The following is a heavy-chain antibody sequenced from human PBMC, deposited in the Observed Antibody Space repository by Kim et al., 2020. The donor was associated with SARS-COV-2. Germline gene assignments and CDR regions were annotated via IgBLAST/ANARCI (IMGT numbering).Heavy chain of an antibody. Sequence: ASVKVSCKASGYTFTSYGISWVRQAPGQGLEWMGWISAYNGNTNYAQKLQGRVTMTTDTSTSTAYMELRSLRSDDTAVYYCARERSYYGSGSYSWSDYWGQGTLVTVSS. CDR1: GYTFTSYG. CDR2: ISAYNGNT. J-gene: IGHJ4*02. CDR3: ARERSYYGSGSYSWSDY. D-gene: IGHD3-10*01. V-gene: IGHV1-18*01.